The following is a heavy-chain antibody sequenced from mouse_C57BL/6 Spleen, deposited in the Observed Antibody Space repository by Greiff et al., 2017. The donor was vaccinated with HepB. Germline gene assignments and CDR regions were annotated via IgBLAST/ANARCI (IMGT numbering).Heavy chain of an antibody. CDR1: GYSITSGYY. V-gene: IGHV3-6*01. D-gene: IGHD6-1*01. Sequence: EVQLQESGPGLVKPSQSLSLTCSVTGYSITSGYYWNWIRQFPGNKLEWMGYISYDGSNNYNPSLNNRTSITRDTSKYQFFLKLNSVTTEDTATYYCARDSRVWYFDVWGTGTTVTVSS. J-gene: IGHJ1*03. CDR2: ISYDGSN. CDR3: ARDSRVWYFDV.